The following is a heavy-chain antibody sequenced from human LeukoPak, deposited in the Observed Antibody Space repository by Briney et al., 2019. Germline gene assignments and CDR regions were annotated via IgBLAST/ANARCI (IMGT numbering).Heavy chain of an antibody. CDR2: IKQDGSGK. V-gene: IGHV3-7*01. CDR3: ARGYPAEDLDY. J-gene: IGHJ4*02. CDR1: GFTFSGYW. D-gene: IGHD2-15*01. Sequence: GGSLRLSCAASGFTFSGYWMSWVRQAPGRGLGWVANIKQDGSGKYYVDSVKGRFTISRDNAKNSLYLQMNSLRAEDTAVYYCARGYPAEDLDYWGQGTLVTVSS.